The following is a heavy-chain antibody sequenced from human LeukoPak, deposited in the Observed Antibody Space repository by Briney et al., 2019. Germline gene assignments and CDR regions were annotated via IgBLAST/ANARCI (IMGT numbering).Heavy chain of an antibody. CDR1: GFTFSNYW. J-gene: IGHJ4*02. D-gene: IGHD6-6*01. CDR3: ARGGSDSDY. CDR2: IKQDGSDE. Sequence: GGSLRLSCEASGFTFSNYWMTWVRQAPGKGLEWVANIKQDGSDENYVDSVKGRFTISRDNGKNSLYLQMNSLRAEDTAVYYCARGGSDSDYWGQGTLVTVSS. V-gene: IGHV3-7*04.